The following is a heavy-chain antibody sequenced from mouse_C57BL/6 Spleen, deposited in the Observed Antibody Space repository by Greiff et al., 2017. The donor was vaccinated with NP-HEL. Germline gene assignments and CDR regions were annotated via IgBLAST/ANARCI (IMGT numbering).Heavy chain of an antibody. V-gene: IGHV1-55*01. Sequence: QVQLQQPGAELVKPGASVKMSCKASGYTFTSYWITWVKQRPGQGLEWIGDIYPGSGSTNYIEKFKSKATLTVDTSSSTAYMQLSSLTSEDSAVDFCASPGYSSSPLFAYWGQGTLVTVSA. CDR1: GYTFTSYW. J-gene: IGHJ3*01. D-gene: IGHD1-1*01. CDR2: IYPGSGST. CDR3: ASPGYSSSPLFAY.